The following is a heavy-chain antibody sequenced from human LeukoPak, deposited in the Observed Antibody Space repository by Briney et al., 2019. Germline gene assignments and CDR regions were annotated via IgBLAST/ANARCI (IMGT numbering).Heavy chain of an antibody. D-gene: IGHD6-13*01. J-gene: IGHJ2*01. CDR2: IYYSGST. Sequence: PSETLSLTCTVSGGSISSYSWSWIRQPRGKGLEWIGYIYYSGSTNYNPSLKSRVTISVDTSKNQFSLKLSSVTAADTAVYYCAREVEAAGISYFDLWGRGTLVTVSS. CDR3: AREVEAAGISYFDL. CDR1: GGSISSYS. V-gene: IGHV4-59*13.